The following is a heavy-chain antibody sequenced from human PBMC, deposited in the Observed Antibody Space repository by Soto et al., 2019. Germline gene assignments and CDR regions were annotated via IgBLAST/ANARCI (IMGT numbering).Heavy chain of an antibody. Sequence: DVQLLESGGDLVQPGESXRLSCAASGFIFSDFAMSWVRQTPGKGLEWVSAVSVYGGSTHYSDAVKGRFTISRDNSRDTLFLQMNSLRAEDTAVYYCARRPAGDSHWYFDLWGRGTLVTVSS. V-gene: IGHV3-23*01. J-gene: IGHJ2*01. D-gene: IGHD2-21*01. CDR1: GFIFSDFA. CDR3: ARRPAGDSHWYFDL. CDR2: VSVYGGST.